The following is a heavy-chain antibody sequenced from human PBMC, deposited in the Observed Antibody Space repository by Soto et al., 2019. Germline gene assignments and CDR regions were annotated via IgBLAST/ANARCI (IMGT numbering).Heavy chain of an antibody. V-gene: IGHV1-69*13. CDR3: ARGAVRGVKPNSVDV. Sequence: SVKVSCKASGGTFSSYAISWVRQAPGQGLEWMGGIIPIFGTANYAQKFQGSATITAYESTSTAYMELSSLRSEDMAVYYWARGAVRGVKPNSVDVWGQGXTVTV. D-gene: IGHD3-10*01. J-gene: IGHJ6*02. CDR1: GGTFSSYA. CDR2: IIPIFGTA.